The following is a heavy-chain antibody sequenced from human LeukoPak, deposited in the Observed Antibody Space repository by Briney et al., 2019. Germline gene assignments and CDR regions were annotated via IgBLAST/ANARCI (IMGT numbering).Heavy chain of an antibody. V-gene: IGHV3-7*01. CDR3: AREGGSITMTSTLKN. CDR1: GFTFSSYW. J-gene: IGHJ4*02. Sequence: PGGSLRLSCAASGFTFSSYWMSWVRQAPGKGLEWVANIKQDGSEKYYVDSVKGRFTISRDNAKNSLYLQMNSLRAEDTAVYYCAREGGSITMTSTLKNWGQGTLVTVSS. CDR2: IKQDGSEK. D-gene: IGHD3-22*01.